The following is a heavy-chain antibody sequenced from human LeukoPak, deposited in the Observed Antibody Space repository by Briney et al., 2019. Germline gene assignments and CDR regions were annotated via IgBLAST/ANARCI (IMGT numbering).Heavy chain of an antibody. J-gene: IGHJ4*02. CDR1: GGSFSGYY. D-gene: IGHD6-19*01. Sequence: PSETLSLTCAVYGGSFSGYYWSWIRQPPGKGLEWIGEINHSGSTSYNPSLKSRVTISVDTSKNQFFLKLSSVTAADTAVYYCASAIAVAGAFDYWGQGTLVTVSS. V-gene: IGHV4-34*01. CDR2: INHSGST. CDR3: ASAIAVAGAFDY.